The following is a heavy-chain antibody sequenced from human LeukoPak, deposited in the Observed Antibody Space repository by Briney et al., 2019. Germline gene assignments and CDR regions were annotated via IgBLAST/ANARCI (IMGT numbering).Heavy chain of an antibody. V-gene: IGHV3-23*01. CDR2: ISGSGGST. J-gene: IGHJ4*02. Sequence: GGSLRLSCVASGFAFSNYAMSWVRQAPGKGLEWVSAISGSGGSTYYADSVKGRFTISRDNSKNTLYLQMNSLRAEDTAVYYCAKYSGSYFHYFDYWGQGTLVTVSS. D-gene: IGHD1-26*01. CDR3: AKYSGSYFHYFDY. CDR1: GFAFSNYA.